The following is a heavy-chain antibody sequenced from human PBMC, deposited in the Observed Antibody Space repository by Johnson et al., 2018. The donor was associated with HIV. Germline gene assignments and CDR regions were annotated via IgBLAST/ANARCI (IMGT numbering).Heavy chain of an antibody. V-gene: IGHV3-30*18. J-gene: IGHJ3*01. Sequence: QEKLVESGGGVVQPGRSLRLSCAASGFTFSTYGMHWVRQTPGKGLEWVALISTDGNNKYYADSVKGRFTISRDNSKNTLYLQMKSLSAEDTAVYYCANGRAWELLAELEREYTEFEEWGQGTMVSVSS. CDR2: ISTDGNNK. D-gene: IGHD1-26*01. CDR1: GFTFSTYG. CDR3: ANGRAWELLAELEREYTEFEE.